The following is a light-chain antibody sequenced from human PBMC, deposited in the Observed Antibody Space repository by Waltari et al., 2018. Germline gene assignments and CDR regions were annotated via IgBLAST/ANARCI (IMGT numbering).Light chain of an antibody. V-gene: IGKV1-39*01. Sequence: DIQMTQSPSSLSASVGDRVTITCRASQSISNYLNWYQQKPGKAPKLLIYAASSLQSGAPSRFSGSGSGTDFTLTVSSLQPEDCVIYYCQQNYSPPFPFGPGTKVDIK. CDR2: AAS. CDR3: QQNYSPPFP. CDR1: QSISNY. J-gene: IGKJ3*01.